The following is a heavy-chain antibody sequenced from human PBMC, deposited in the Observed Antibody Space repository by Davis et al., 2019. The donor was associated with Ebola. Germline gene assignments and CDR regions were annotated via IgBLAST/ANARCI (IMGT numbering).Heavy chain of an antibody. V-gene: IGHV3-74*01. CDR3: AREWNLVEQWLVPHNWFDP. J-gene: IGHJ5*02. Sequence: LSLTCAASGFTFSSYWMHWVRQAPGKGLVWVSRINSDGSSTSYADSVKGRFTISRDNAKNTLYLQMNSLRAEDTAVYYCAREWNLVEQWLVPHNWFDPWGQGTLVTVSS. CDR2: INSDGSST. CDR1: GFTFSSYW. D-gene: IGHD6-19*01.